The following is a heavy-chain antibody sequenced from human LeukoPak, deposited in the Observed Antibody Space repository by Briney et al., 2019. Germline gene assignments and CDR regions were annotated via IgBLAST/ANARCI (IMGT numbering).Heavy chain of an antibody. V-gene: IGHV1-2*02. CDR2: INSNSGVT. D-gene: IGHD1-26*01. Sequence: ASVKVSCKTSGYTFTDYYMHWVRQAPGQGLEWMGWINSNSGVTNYVQKFKGRVTMTRDTSISTAYMELTRLTSDDTAVYYCARGTLRELRGFDYWAQGTLVTVSS. J-gene: IGHJ4*01. CDR1: GYTFTDYY. CDR3: ARGTLRELRGFDY.